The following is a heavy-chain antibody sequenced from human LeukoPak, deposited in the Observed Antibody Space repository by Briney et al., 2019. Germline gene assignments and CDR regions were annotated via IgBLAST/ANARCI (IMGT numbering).Heavy chain of an antibody. CDR2: IKSKTDGGKT. J-gene: IGHJ4*02. V-gene: IGHV3-15*01. Sequence: GGSLRLSCAASGFTFSNAWMSWVRQAPGKGLEWVGRIKSKTDGGKTDYAAPVKGRFTISRDDSKNTLYLQMNSLKTEDTAVYYCTTDGEYCSSTSCAAFDYWGQGTLVTVSS. CDR1: GFTFSNAW. D-gene: IGHD2-2*01. CDR3: TTDGEYCSSTSCAAFDY.